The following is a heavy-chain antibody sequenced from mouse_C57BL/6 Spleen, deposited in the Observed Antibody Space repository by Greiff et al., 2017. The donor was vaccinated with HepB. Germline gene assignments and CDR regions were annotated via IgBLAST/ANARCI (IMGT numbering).Heavy chain of an antibody. CDR2: IHPNSGST. V-gene: IGHV1-64*01. D-gene: IGHD1-1*01. CDR3: ARARDYGSLY. J-gene: IGHJ3*01. Sequence: QVQLQQPGAELVKPGASVKLSCKASGYTFTSYWMHWVKQRPGQGLEWIGMIHPNSGSTNYNEKFKSKATLTVGKSSSTAYMQLSSLTSEDSAVYYCARARDYGSLYWGQGTLVTVSA. CDR1: GYTFTSYW.